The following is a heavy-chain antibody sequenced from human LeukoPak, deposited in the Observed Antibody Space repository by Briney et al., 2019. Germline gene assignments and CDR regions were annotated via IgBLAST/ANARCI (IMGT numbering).Heavy chain of an antibody. CDR3: ARLFYGSGSYYNGGNYYYYYMDV. CDR2: IYPGDSDT. CDR1: GYPFTSYW. D-gene: IGHD3-10*01. Sequence: GGSLQISCQGSGYPFTSYWIGWVRQLPGKGLEWMGIIYPGDSDTRYSPSFQGQVTISADKSISTAYLQWSSLKASDTAMYYCARLFYGSGSYYNGGNYYYYYMDVWGKGTTVTISS. J-gene: IGHJ6*03. V-gene: IGHV5-51*01.